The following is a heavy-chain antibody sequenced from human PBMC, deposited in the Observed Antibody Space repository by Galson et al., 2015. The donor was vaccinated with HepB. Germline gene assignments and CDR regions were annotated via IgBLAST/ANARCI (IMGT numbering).Heavy chain of an antibody. CDR2: IKQDGSEK. J-gene: IGHJ4*02. V-gene: IGHV3-7*03. CDR3: VTVSDYYDSSGPGADY. D-gene: IGHD3-22*01. CDR1: GFTFSSYW. Sequence: SLRLSCAASGFTFSSYWMSWVRQAPGKGLEWVANIKQDGSEKYYVDSVKGRFTISRDNAKNSLYLQMNSLRAEDTAVYYCVTVSDYYDSSGPGADYWGQGTLVTVSS.